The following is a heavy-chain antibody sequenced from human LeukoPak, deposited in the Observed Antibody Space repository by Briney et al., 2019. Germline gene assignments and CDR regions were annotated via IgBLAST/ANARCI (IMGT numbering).Heavy chain of an antibody. Sequence: GGSLRLSCAASGFTFSSYSMNWVRQAPGKGLVWVSSISSSSSFIYYADSVRGRFTISRDNAKNSLYLQMNSLRAEDTAVYYCARGEEWELVDDTFDSWGQGTMVTVSS. CDR3: ARGEEWELVDDTFDS. J-gene: IGHJ3*02. CDR1: GFTFSSYS. CDR2: ISSSSSFI. V-gene: IGHV3-21*01. D-gene: IGHD1-26*01.